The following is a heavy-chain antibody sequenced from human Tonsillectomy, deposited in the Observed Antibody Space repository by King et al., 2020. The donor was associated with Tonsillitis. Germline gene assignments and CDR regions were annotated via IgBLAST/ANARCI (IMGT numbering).Heavy chain of an antibody. Sequence: VQLVESGGGLAQPGGSLTLSCAASGFTFSGSAMHWVRQVSGKGLEWVGRIRIKPNNYATTYAASVKGRFTISRDDSRNTAYLQMNSLKTEDAAIYYCTGHSDDYISPSAFNWGQGTRVPVSS. CDR2: IRIKPNNYAT. CDR3: TGHSDDYISPSAFN. D-gene: IGHD6-6*01. V-gene: IGHV3-73*01. CDR1: GFTFSGSA. J-gene: IGHJ4*02.